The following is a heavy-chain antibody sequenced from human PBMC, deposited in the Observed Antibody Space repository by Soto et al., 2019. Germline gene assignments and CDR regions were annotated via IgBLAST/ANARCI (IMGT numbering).Heavy chain of an antibody. J-gene: IGHJ3*02. CDR1: GFTFSSYG. V-gene: IGHV3-33*01. CDR2: IWFDGSDK. D-gene: IGHD2-15*01. Sequence: QVQLVESGGGVVQPGRSLRLSCAASGFTFSSYGMHWVRQAPGKGLEWVALIWFDGSDKYYTESVKGRFTISRDNSKSRLYLQMNRLRAEDTAVYYCARLYCSASSCYSVGAFDIRGQGTMVTVSS. CDR3: ARLYCSASSCYSVGAFDI.